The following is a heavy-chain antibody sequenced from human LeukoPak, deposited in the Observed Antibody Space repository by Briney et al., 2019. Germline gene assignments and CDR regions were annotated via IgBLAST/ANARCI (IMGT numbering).Heavy chain of an antibody. D-gene: IGHD5-24*01. CDR1: GGSFSGYY. CDR3: ARVTQRWLQSKIDY. V-gene: IGHV4-34*01. J-gene: IGHJ4*02. Sequence: PPETLSLTCAVYGGSFSGYYWSWIRQPPGKGLEWIGEINHSGSTNYNPSLKSRVTISVDTSKNQFSLKLSSVTAADTAVYYCARVTQRWLQSKIDYWGQGTLVTVSS. CDR2: INHSGST.